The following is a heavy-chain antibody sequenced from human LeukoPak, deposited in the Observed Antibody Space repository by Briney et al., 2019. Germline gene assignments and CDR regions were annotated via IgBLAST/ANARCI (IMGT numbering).Heavy chain of an antibody. CDR2: INQDGSER. CDR1: GFTFSSYW. J-gene: IGHJ4*02. Sequence: PGGCLRLSCAACGFTFSSYWMSWVRQAPGRGLEWVAHINQDGSERYYVDSVKGRFTIYRDNAKNSLYLQMNSLRADDTAVYYCASAHYGDYEGFGNLNFWGQGTLVTVSS. CDR3: ASAHYGDYEGFGNLNF. D-gene: IGHD4-17*01. V-gene: IGHV3-7*01.